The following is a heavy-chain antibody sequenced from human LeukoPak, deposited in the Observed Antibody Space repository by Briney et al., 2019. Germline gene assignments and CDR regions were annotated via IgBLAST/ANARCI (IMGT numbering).Heavy chain of an antibody. D-gene: IGHD5-18*01. V-gene: IGHV4-59*01. CDR1: GGSISSYY. Sequence: PSETLSLTCTVSGGSISSYYWTWIRQPPGKGLEWIGYIYYSGSTNYNPSLKSRVNISLDTSKNQFSLKLSSVTAADTAVYYCARLERYNYINYWGQGTLVTVSS. CDR2: IYYSGST. J-gene: IGHJ4*02. CDR3: ARLERYNYINY.